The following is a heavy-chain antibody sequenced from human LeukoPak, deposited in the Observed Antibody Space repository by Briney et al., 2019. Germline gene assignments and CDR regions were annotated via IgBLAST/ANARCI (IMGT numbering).Heavy chain of an antibody. CDR1: GFTFSSYW. CDR3: ARGRWGEAFDI. CDR2: INSDGSSA. V-gene: IGHV3-74*01. Sequence: PGGSLRPSCAASGFTFSSYWMHWVRQAPGKGLVWVSRINSDGSSASYADSVKGRFTISRDNAKNTLYLQVNSLRADDTAVYYCARGRWGEAFDIWGQGTMVTVSS. J-gene: IGHJ3*02. D-gene: IGHD3-16*01.